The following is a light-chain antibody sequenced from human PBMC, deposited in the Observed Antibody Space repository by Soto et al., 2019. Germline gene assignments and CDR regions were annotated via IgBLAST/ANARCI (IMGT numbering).Light chain of an antibody. Sequence: QSVLTQPPSASGSPGQSVAISCTGTSSDVGGYNYVSWYQQHPGKAPKLMIYEVNKRPSGVPDRFSGSKSGNTASLTVSGLQAEDEADYYCSSYAGSNNVFGTGTKVTV. CDR1: SSDVGGYNY. CDR2: EVN. J-gene: IGLJ1*01. V-gene: IGLV2-8*01. CDR3: SSYAGSNNV.